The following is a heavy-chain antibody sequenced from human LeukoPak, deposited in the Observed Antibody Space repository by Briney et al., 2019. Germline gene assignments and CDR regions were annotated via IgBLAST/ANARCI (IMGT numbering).Heavy chain of an antibody. V-gene: IGHV1-2*02. J-gene: IGHJ3*02. CDR1: GYTFTGYY. CDR3: ARGRVVIHAFDI. D-gene: IGHD3-3*01. CDR2: INPNSGGT. Sequence: ASVNVSCKASGYTFTGYYMHWVRQAPGQGLEWMGWINPNSGGTNYAQKFQGRVTMTRDTSISTAYMELSRLRSDDTAVYYCARGRVVIHAFDIWGQGTMVTVSS.